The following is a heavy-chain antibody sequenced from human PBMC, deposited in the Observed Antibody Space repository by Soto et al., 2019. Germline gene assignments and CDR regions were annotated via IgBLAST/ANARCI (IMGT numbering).Heavy chain of an antibody. CDR2: IWYDGSNK. Sequence: PGGSLRLSCAASGFTFSSYGMHWVRQAPGKGLEWVAVIWYDGSNKYYADSVKGRFTISRDNSKNTLYLQMNSLRAEDTAVYYCARHTGGVPAAPAYGMDVWGQGTTVTVSS. CDR3: ARHTGGVPAAPAYGMDV. V-gene: IGHV3-33*01. J-gene: IGHJ6*02. CDR1: GFTFSSYG. D-gene: IGHD2-2*01.